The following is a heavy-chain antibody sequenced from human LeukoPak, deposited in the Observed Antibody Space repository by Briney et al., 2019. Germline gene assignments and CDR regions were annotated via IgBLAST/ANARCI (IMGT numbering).Heavy chain of an antibody. Sequence: GGAVRLSCAGSGWTFSSYAMHWVRQAPGKEVEGVSAISSNGGSTYYANSVKGRFTISRDNSKNTLYLQMGILRAEDMAVYYCARGDGYNFRSGILDYCGEGTMVTVSS. D-gene: IGHD5-24*01. V-gene: IGHV3-64*01. CDR3: ARGDGYNFRSGILDY. CDR1: GWTFSSYA. J-gene: IGHJ4*02. CDR2: ISSNGGST.